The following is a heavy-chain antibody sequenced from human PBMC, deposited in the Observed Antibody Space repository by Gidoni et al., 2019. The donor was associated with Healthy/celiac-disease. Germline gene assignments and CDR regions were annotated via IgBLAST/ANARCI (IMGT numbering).Heavy chain of an antibody. CDR3: ASASTLRYGFDY. CDR1: GGSFSGYY. Sequence: QVQLQQWGAGLLKPSETLSLTCAVYGGSFSGYYWSWIRQPPGKGLEWIGEINHGGSTNYNPSLKSRVTISVDTSKNQFSLKLSSVTAADTAVYYCASASTLRYGFDYWGQGTLVTVSS. D-gene: IGHD3-9*01. CDR2: INHGGST. V-gene: IGHV4-34*01. J-gene: IGHJ4*02.